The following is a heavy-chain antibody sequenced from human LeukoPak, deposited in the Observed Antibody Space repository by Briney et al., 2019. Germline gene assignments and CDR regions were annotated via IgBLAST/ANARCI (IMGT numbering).Heavy chain of an antibody. J-gene: IGHJ4*02. CDR2: INHSGST. Sequence: SETLSLTCAVYGGSFSGYYWSWIRQPPGKGLEWIGEINHSGSTNYNPSLKSRVTISVDTSKNQFSLKLSSVTAADTAVYYCARSDYGDYVWDYWGQGTLVTASS. CDR3: ARSDYGDYVWDY. CDR1: GGSFSGYY. D-gene: IGHD4-17*01. V-gene: IGHV4-34*01.